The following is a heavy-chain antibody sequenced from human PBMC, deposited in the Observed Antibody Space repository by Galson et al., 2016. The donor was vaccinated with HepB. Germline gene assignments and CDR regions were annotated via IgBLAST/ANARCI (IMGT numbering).Heavy chain of an antibody. D-gene: IGHD4-23*01. Sequence: SCKASGYTLTDYGITWVRQAPGQGLQWMGWVSGSNIHTYSLDSFQVRLTKTTDTSTNTAYMELRSLTSDDTAVYFCARDNPGGWGSFDIWGQGTMVTVSS. CDR1: GYTLTDYG. V-gene: IGHV1-18*01. J-gene: IGHJ3*02. CDR3: ARDNPGGWGSFDI. CDR2: VSGSNIHT.